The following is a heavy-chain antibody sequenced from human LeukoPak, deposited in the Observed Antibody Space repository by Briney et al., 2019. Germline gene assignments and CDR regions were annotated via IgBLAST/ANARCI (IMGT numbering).Heavy chain of an antibody. J-gene: IGHJ4*02. V-gene: IGHV4-39*01. CDR3: ARHLSGTTMSHYFDF. CDR2: IYSSGNT. CDR1: GFTVSSNY. D-gene: IGHD1-1*01. Sequence: GSLRLSCAASGFTVSSNYMSWIRQSPGKGLEWIASIYSSGNTHSNPSLKSRVSISVDTSKNQVSLKLYSVTASDAAIYYCARHLSGTTMSHYFDFWGQGTLVTVSS.